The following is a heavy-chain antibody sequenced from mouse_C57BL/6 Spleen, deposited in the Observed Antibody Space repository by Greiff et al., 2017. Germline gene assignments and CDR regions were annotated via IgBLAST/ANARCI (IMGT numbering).Heavy chain of an antibody. J-gene: IGHJ3*01. CDR1: GYTFTSYW. CDR3: AVPFCDSYCDFSD. Sequence: QVQLQQSGAELAKPGASVKLSCKASGYTFTSYWMHWVKQRPGQGLEWIGHITPSSGYTKYNQKFKDKATLTADKSSSPAYMQLSSLTYEDAVVYYCAVPFCDSYCDFSDWGQGTLVTVSA. D-gene: IGHD2-3*01. CDR2: ITPSSGYT. V-gene: IGHV1-7*01.